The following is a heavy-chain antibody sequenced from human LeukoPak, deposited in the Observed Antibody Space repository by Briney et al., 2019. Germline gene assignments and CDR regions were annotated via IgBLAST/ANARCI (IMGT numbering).Heavy chain of an antibody. CDR1: GGSISSYY. Sequence: SKTLSLTCTVSGGSISSYYWSWIRQPPGKGLEWIGYIYYSGSTKYNPSLKSRVTISVDTSKNQFSLKLSSVTAADTAVYYCARVYGSSWLYYFDYWGQGTLVTVSS. CDR3: ARVYGSSWLYYFDY. V-gene: IGHV4-59*08. CDR2: IYYSGST. D-gene: IGHD6-13*01. J-gene: IGHJ4*02.